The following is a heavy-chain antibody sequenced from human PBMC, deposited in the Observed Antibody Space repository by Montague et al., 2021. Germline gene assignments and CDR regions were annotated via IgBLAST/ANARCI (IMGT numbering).Heavy chain of an antibody. D-gene: IGHD6-13*01. Sequence: SLRLSCAASGFTFSLYAMSWVRQAPGKGLEWVSRINGFDTNTYYADSVKGRFAISRDNSKNTLDLQMNSLRAEDTAVYYCAKDSVSSWAAPYYYYMDVWGKGTTVTVSS. V-gene: IGHV3-23*01. CDR3: AKDSVSSWAAPYYYYMDV. CDR1: GFTFSLYA. J-gene: IGHJ6*03. CDR2: INGFDTNT.